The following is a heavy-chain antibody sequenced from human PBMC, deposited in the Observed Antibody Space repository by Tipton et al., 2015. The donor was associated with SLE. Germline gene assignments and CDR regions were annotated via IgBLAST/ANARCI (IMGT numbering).Heavy chain of an antibody. CDR3: ARGGGTDAFDI. CDR2: INHSGST. V-gene: IGHV4-34*01. Sequence: LRLSCAVYGGSFSGYYWSWIRQPPGKGLEWIGEINHSGSTNYNPSLKSRVTISVDTSKNQFSLKLSSVTAADTAVYYCARGGGTDAFDIWGQGTMVTVSS. CDR1: GGSFSGYY. D-gene: IGHD4-23*01. J-gene: IGHJ3*02.